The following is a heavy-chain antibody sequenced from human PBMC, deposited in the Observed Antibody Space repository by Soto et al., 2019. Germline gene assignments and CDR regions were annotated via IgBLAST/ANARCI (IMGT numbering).Heavy chain of an antibody. D-gene: IGHD4-17*01. CDR1: GYTLNEVA. CDR3: TTYHGDDNCDH. Sequence: QVQLVQSGAEVKKPGASVKVSCKVSGYTLNEVAMHWVRQAPGKGLEWLGGFDPDEAETIYAQHFQGRVTMTEDTSTDTVYMELSSLRSEDTALYFCTTYHGDDNCDHWGQGTLVTVSS. V-gene: IGHV1-24*01. J-gene: IGHJ5*02. CDR2: FDPDEAET.